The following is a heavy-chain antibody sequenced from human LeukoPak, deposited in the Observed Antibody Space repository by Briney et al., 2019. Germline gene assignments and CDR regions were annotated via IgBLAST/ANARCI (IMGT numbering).Heavy chain of an antibody. J-gene: IGHJ4*02. CDR3: ARAGPASEAPMFYFDY. CDR2: ITSRSDYI. CDR1: GFTFSIYS. V-gene: IGHV3-21*01. D-gene: IGHD3-10*01. Sequence: GGSLRLSCAASGFTFSIYSMNWVRQAPGKGLEWVSCITSRSDYIGYADSVKGRFTISRDNAKNSVYQQLSRLRVEDTAVYYCARAGPASEAPMFYFDYWGQGALVTVSS.